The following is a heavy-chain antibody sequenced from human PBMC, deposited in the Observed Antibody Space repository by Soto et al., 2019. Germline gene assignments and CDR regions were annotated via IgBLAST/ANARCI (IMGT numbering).Heavy chain of an antibody. CDR3: ARARDRTLDHYAVDG. V-gene: IGHV1-69*06. CDR2: LIHIYNEP. CDR1: GFSFNVYV. D-gene: IGHD2-2*01. J-gene: IGHJ6*02. Sequence: QVHLVQSGAELKNPGSSVKVSCTTSGFSFNVYVLHWVRQAPGQGLALVGGLIHIYNEPYYAPKFQGRGTISADKSSTTFPVELRSLRSDAPAVYFCARARDRTLDHYAVDGWGQGTTVTF.